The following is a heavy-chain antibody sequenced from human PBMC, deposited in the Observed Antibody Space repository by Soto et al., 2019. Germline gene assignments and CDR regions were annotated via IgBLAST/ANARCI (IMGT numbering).Heavy chain of an antibody. J-gene: IGHJ4*02. CDR2: INHSGST. D-gene: IGHD1-26*01. Sequence: SEPLSLTCAVYGGSFSGYYWSWIRQPPGKGLEWIGEINHSGSTNYNPSLKSRVTISVDTSKNQFSLKLSSVTAADTAVYYCARKPWIPGAYYFDYWGQGTLVTVS. V-gene: IGHV4-34*01. CDR3: ARKPWIPGAYYFDY. CDR1: GGSFSGYY.